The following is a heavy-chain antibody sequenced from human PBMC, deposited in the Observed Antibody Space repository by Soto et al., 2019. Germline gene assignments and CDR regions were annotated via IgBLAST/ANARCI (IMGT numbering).Heavy chain of an antibody. V-gene: IGHV1-2*02. CDR3: ARALTSITIFGVVIGHYGMDV. D-gene: IGHD3-3*01. CDR2: INPNSGGT. J-gene: IGHJ6*02. Sequence: ASVKVSCKASGYTFTGYYMHWVRQAPGQGXEWMGWINPNSGGTNYAQKFQGRVTMTRDTSIGTAYMELSRLRSDDTAVYYCARALTSITIFGVVIGHYGMDVWGQGTTVTVSS. CDR1: GYTFTGYY.